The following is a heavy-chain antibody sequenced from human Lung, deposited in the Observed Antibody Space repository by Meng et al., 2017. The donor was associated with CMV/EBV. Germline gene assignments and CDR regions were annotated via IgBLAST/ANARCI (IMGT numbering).Heavy chain of an antibody. CDR1: GYSFTSYW. V-gene: IGHV5-51*01. CDR2: IYPGDSDT. CDR3: ARQYDTRTWDNWFDP. D-gene: IGHD3-22*01. J-gene: IGHJ5*02. Sequence: ESXKISXKGSGYSFTSYWIAWVRQMPGKGLEWMGIIYPGDSDTTYSPSFQGQVTISADNSISTTYLQWSSLRASDTAMYYCARQYDTRTWDNWFDPWGQGTLVTVSS.